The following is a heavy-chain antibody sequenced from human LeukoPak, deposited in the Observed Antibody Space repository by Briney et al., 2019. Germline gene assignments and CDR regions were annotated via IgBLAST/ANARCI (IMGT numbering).Heavy chain of an antibody. V-gene: IGHV3-15*01. J-gene: IGHJ6*03. D-gene: IGHD6-19*01. CDR1: GFTFSNAW. Sequence: GGSLRLSCAASGFTFSNAWMSWVRQAPGKGLEWVGRIKSKTDGGTTDYAAPVKGRFTISRDDSKNTLYLQMNSLKTEDTAVYYCTTDRAQQWLVLIHYYYYMDVWGKGTTVTVSS. CDR3: TTDRAQQWLVLIHYYYYMDV. CDR2: IKSKTDGGTT.